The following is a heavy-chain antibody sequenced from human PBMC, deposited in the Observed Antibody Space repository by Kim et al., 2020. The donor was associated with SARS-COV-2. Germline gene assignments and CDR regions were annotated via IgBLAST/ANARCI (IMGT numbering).Heavy chain of an antibody. Sequence: NYNPSLKSLVTISEDTSKNQFSLKLSSVTAADTAVYYCARGRGIFYGMDVWGQGTTVTVSS. CDR3: ARGRGIFYGMDV. J-gene: IGHJ6*02. V-gene: IGHV4-59*09. D-gene: IGHD6-13*01.